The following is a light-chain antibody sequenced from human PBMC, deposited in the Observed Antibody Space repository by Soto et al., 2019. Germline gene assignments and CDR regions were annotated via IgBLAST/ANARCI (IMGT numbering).Light chain of an antibody. CDR3: SSYAGSNNFVL. V-gene: IGLV2-8*01. CDR2: DVN. Sequence: QSVLTQPPSASGTPGQRVTISCTGTSSDIGGYNYVSWYQQHPGKAPKLMIYDVNKRPSGVPDRFSGSKSGNTASLTVSGLQAEDEADYYCSSYAGSNNFVLFGGGTKLTVL. CDR1: SSDIGGYNY. J-gene: IGLJ2*01.